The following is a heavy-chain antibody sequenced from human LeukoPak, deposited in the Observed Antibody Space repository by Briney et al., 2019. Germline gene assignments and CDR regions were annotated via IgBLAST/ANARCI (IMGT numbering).Heavy chain of an antibody. J-gene: IGHJ4*02. Sequence: ETLSLTCSVSGDAMSDDFWSWIRQPPGKGLEWIGEINHSGSTNYNPSLKSRVTISVDTSKNQFSLKLSSVTAADTAVYYCARGRSRFGELFPTYFDYWGQGTLVTVSS. D-gene: IGHD3-10*01. CDR3: ARGRSRFGELFPTYFDY. CDR1: GDAMSDDF. V-gene: IGHV4-34*01. CDR2: INHSGST.